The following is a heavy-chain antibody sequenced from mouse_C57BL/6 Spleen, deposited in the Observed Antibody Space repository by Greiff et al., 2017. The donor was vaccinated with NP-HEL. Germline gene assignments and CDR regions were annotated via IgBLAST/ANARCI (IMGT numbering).Heavy chain of an antibody. Sequence: QVQLQQSGAELVRPGASVTLSCKASGYTFTDYEMHWVKQTPVHGLEWIGAIDPETGGTAYNQKFKGKAILTADKSSSTAYMELRSLTSEDSAVYYCTRGGSNYWYFDVWGTGTTVTVSS. CDR1: GYTFTDYE. CDR2: IDPETGGT. V-gene: IGHV1-15*01. J-gene: IGHJ1*03. CDR3: TRGGSNYWYFDV. D-gene: IGHD1-1*01.